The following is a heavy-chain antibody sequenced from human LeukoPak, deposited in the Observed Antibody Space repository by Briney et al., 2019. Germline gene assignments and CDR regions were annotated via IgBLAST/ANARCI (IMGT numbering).Heavy chain of an antibody. V-gene: IGHV3-15*01. CDR2: IKSKTDGGTT. J-gene: IGHJ4*02. D-gene: IGHD3-16*01. Sequence: GGSLRLSCAASGFTFSNAWMSWVRQAPGKGLEWVGRIKSKTDGGTTDYAAPVKGRFTISRDDSKNTLYLQMNSLKTEDTAVYYCTSAPWGSYYFDYWGQGTLVTVSS. CDR3: TSAPWGSYYFDY. CDR1: GFTFSNAW.